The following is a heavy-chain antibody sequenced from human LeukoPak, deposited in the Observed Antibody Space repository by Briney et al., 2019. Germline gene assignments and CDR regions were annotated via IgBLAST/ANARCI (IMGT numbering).Heavy chain of an antibody. CDR2: INHSGST. CDR1: GGSFSGYY. J-gene: IGHJ4*02. V-gene: IGHV4-34*01. CDR3: ARGFHFDY. Sequence: SETLSLTCAVYGGSFSGYYWSWIRQPPGKGLEWIGEINHSGSTNYNPSLKSRVTTSVDTSKNQFSLKLSSVTAADTAVYYCARGFHFDYWGQGTLVTVSS.